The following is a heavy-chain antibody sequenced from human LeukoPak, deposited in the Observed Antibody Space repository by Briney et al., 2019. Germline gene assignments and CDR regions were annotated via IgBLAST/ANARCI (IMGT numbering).Heavy chain of an antibody. CDR2: IYYSGST. D-gene: IGHD5-12*01. CDR1: GGSISSSSYY. J-gene: IGHJ3*02. CDR3: ARDEWLRAAFDI. Sequence: SETLSLTCTVSGGSISSSSYYWGWIRQPPGTGLEWIGSIYYSGSTYYNPSLKSRVTISVDTSKNQFSLKLSSVTAADTAVYYCARDEWLRAAFDIWGQGTMVTVSS. V-gene: IGHV4-39*07.